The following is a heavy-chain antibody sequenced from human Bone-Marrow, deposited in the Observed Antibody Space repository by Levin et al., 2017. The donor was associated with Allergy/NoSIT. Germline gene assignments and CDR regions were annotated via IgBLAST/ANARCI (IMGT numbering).Heavy chain of an antibody. J-gene: IGHJ3*01. D-gene: IGHD5/OR15-5a*01. Sequence: LSLTCAASGFTFSNVWMHWVRQAPGKGLEWVSRVKSKTDGGTIDYSAPVKGRFTISRDDSKNMLYLQMNNLKIEDTAEYYSSTGSAFLCVPVCGRGTLFTVSS. CDR2: VKSKTDGGTI. CDR1: GFTFSNVW. CDR3: STGSAFLCVPV. V-gene: IGHV3-15*01.